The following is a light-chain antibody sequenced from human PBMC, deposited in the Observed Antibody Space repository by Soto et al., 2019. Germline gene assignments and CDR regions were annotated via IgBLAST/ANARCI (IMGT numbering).Light chain of an antibody. CDR2: EVS. CDR1: SSDTGDYNY. V-gene: IGLV2-8*01. J-gene: IGLJ2*01. Sequence: QSALTQPPSASGSPGQSVTISCAGTSSDTGDYNYVSWYQQHPGKAPKLMIYEVSKRPSGVPDRFSGSKSGNTASLTVSGLQAEDEADYYCSSYAGSNKLLFGGGTKLTVL. CDR3: SSYAGSNKLL.